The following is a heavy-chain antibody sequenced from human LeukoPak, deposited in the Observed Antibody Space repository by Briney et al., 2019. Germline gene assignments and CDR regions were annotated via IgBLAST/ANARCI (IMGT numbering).Heavy chain of an antibody. CDR1: GFPFTNYA. CDR2: INAGNDDT. D-gene: IGHD2-2*01. J-gene: IGHJ5*02. V-gene: IGHV1-3*01. Sequence: ASVKVSCKASGFPFTNYAFHWVRQAPGQRLEWLGWINAGNDDTKYSQKFQGRVTITRDTSANTAYMELSSLTSDDTAVYYCARAIVVVPSRYNWFDPWGQGTLVTVSS. CDR3: ARAIVVVPSRYNWFDP.